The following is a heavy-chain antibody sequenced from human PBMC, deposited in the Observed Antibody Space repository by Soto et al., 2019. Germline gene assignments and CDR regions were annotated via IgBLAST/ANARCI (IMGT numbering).Heavy chain of an antibody. CDR3: ARHVTYGGNSCDY. Sequence: SGTLSLTCTVSGDSISSSSFYWGWIRQPPGKGLEWIGNVYFDGSSYYNPSLKSRLTISVDTSKNQFSLNLNSVTAADTAVYYCARHVTYGGNSCDYWGQGTLVT. CDR2: VYFDGSS. CDR1: GDSISSSSFY. D-gene: IGHD4-17*01. V-gene: IGHV4-39*01. J-gene: IGHJ4*02.